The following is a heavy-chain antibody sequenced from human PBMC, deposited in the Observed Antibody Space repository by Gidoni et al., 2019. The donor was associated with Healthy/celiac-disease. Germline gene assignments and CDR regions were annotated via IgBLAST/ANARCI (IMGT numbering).Heavy chain of an antibody. CDR1: GFTFSRYA. CDR3: AKDSDYYDSSGYSDY. Sequence: EVQLLESGGGLVQPGGSLRLSCAASGFTFSRYAMSWVRQAPGKGLGWVSAISGSGGSTYYADSVKGRFTISRDNSKNTLYLQMNSLRAEDTAVYYCAKDSDYYDSSGYSDYWGQGTLVTVSS. CDR2: ISGSGGST. J-gene: IGHJ4*02. D-gene: IGHD3-22*01. V-gene: IGHV3-23*01.